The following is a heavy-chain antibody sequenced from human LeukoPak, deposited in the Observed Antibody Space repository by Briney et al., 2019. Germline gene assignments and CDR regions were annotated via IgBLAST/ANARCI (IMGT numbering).Heavy chain of an antibody. CDR1: GGSISSYY. Sequence: SETLSLTCTVSGGSISSYYWSWIRQPPGRGLEWIGYIYYSGNTNYNPSLKTRVTISVDTSKNQFSLKLSSVTAADTAVYYCARAGSWKLNFDYWGQGTLVTVSS. J-gene: IGHJ4*02. D-gene: IGHD6-13*01. CDR2: IYYSGNT. V-gene: IGHV4-59*01. CDR3: ARAGSWKLNFDY.